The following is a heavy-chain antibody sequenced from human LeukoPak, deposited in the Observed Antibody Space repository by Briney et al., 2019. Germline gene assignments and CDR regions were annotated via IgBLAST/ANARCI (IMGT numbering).Heavy chain of an antibody. CDR1: GFTFSSYD. CDR2: IRYDESDK. CDR3: AKSQLG. D-gene: IGHD1-1*01. V-gene: IGHV3-30*02. Sequence: PGGSLRLSCAASGFTFSSYDMHWIRQAPGKGLDGVAFIRYDESDKYYADSVKGRFTISRDNSKNTLFLQMNNLRPEDTAVYYCAKSQLGWGQGTLVTVSS. J-gene: IGHJ4*02.